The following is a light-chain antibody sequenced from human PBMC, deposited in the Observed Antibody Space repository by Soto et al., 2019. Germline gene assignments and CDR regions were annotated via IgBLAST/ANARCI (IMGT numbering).Light chain of an antibody. CDR3: HQRNNWPWT. V-gene: IGKV3-11*01. CDR2: DTS. CDR1: QSVRSF. J-gene: IGKJ1*01. Sequence: IVLTQSPATLSLSPGERATLSCRASQSVRSFLAWYQQKPGQAPRLLIYDTSNRATDIPARFSGSGSGTVFTLTISSLEPEDFAVYYCHQRNNWPWTFGQGTKVEIK.